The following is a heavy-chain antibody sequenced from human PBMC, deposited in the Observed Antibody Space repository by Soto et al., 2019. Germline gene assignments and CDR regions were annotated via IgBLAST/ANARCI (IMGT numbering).Heavy chain of an antibody. CDR3: AREVPISGVNYIDC. J-gene: IGHJ4*02. V-gene: IGHV3-74*01. CDR2: ISDDGIST. CDR1: GFTVSDYW. D-gene: IGHD5-12*01. Sequence: GGSLRLSCAVSGFTVSDYWMHWVRQAPGEGLVWVSRISDDGISTSYAKFVKGRFTISRDNAKNMVYLQLNSLTAEDTAFYFCAREVPISGVNYIDCWGQGTLVTVSS.